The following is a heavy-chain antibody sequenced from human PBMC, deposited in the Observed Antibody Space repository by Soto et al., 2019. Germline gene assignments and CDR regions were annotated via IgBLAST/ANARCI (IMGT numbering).Heavy chain of an antibody. CDR3: ARDLESGYRGYDYRRTVYSGMDV. Sequence: ASVKVSCKASGGTFSSYAISWVRQAPGQGLEWMGGIIPIFGTANYAQKFQGGVTITADESMSTAYMELSSLRSEDTAVYYCARDLESGYRGYDYRRTVYSGMDVWGQGTTVTVSS. CDR1: GGTFSSYA. CDR2: IIPIFGTA. D-gene: IGHD5-12*01. J-gene: IGHJ6*02. V-gene: IGHV1-69*13.